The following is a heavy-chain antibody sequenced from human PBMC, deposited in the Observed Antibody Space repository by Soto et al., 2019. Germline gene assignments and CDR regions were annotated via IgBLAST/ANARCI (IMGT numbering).Heavy chain of an antibody. J-gene: IGHJ3*02. CDR1: GFTCSSYD. CDR2: ILVAGST. Sequence: PGGSLRLSCAASGFTCSSYDMSWVRQAPGKGLEWVSTILVAGSTHYPDSVKGRFTISRDISKNTVFLQMNSLTAGDTAVYYCAKATATGGGAFHICGQGTVVT. V-gene: IGHV3-23*01. CDR3: AKATATGGGAFHI. D-gene: IGHD2-8*02.